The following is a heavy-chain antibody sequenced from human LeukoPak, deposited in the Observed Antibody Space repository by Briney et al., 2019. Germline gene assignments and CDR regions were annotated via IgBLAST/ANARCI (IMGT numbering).Heavy chain of an antibody. V-gene: IGHV3-23*01. CDR1: GFTFSSYW. CDR3: AKSDC. CDR2: INTGGKT. J-gene: IGHJ4*02. Sequence: GSLRLSCAASGFTFSSYWMSWVRQAPGKGLEWVSTINTGGKTYYADSVKGRFTISRDNSKNTLYLQMNSLRAEDTAVYYCAKSDCWGQGTLVTVSS.